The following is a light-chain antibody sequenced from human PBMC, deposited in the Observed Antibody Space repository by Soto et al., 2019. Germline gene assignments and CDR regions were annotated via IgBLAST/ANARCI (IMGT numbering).Light chain of an antibody. Sequence: DIQMTQSPSTLSASVGDRVTITCRASQSISSWLAWYQQKPGKAPKLLIYDASSLESGVPSRFSGSASGTDFTLTIANLQLEDSATYFCQQAYTFPWTFGQGTKVDIK. J-gene: IGKJ1*01. V-gene: IGKV1-5*01. CDR3: QQAYTFPWT. CDR2: DAS. CDR1: QSISSW.